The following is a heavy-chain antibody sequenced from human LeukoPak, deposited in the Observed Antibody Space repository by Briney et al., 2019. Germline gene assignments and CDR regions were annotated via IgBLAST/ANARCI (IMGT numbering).Heavy chain of an antibody. CDR1: GFTFSSYG. J-gene: IGHJ5*02. CDR3: AKEGELITYNWFDP. Sequence: PGGSLRLSCAASGFTFSSYGMHWVRQAPGKGLEWGAVIWYDGSNKYYADSVKGRFTISRDNSKNTLYLQMKRLRAEDTAVYYCAKEGELITYNWFDPWGQGTLVTVSS. CDR2: IWYDGSNK. D-gene: IGHD3-10*01. V-gene: IGHV3-33*06.